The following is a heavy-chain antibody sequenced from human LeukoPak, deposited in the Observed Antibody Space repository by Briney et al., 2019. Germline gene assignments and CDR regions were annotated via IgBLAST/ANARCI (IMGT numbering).Heavy chain of an antibody. D-gene: IGHD5-24*01. CDR3: ARHRSKWLQSSFDY. J-gene: IGHJ4*02. CDR2: IFYSGNT. Sequence: PSETLSLTCTVSGGSINSSSYYWGWIRQPPGKGLEWIGSIFYSGNTYDNPSLKSRVAISVDTSKNQFSLKLNSVTAADTAVYYCARHRSKWLQSSFDYWGQGTLVTVSS. V-gene: IGHV4-39*01. CDR1: GGSINSSSYY.